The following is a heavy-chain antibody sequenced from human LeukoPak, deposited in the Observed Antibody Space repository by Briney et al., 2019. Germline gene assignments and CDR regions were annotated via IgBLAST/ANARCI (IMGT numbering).Heavy chain of an antibody. J-gene: IGHJ4*02. Sequence: SQTLSLTCAISGDSVSSNSAAWNWISQSPPRGLEWLGRTYYRSKWYNDYAVSVKSRITINPDTSKNQFSLQLNSVTPEDTAVYYCAKTPHGAGQPFDYWGQGTLVTVSS. V-gene: IGHV6-1*01. CDR1: GDSVSSNSAA. CDR2: TYYRSKWYN. CDR3: AKTPHGAGQPFDY. D-gene: IGHD1-1*01.